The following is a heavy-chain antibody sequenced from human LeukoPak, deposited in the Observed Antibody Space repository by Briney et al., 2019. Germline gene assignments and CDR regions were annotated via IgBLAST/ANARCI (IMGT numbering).Heavy chain of an antibody. CDR3: ARGIAAAPPGY. Sequence: PSETLSLTCAVYGGSFSGYYWSWIRQPPGKGLEWIGEINHSGSTNYNPSLKSRVTISVDTSKNQFSLKLSSVTAADTAVYYCARGIAAAPPGYWGQGTLVTVSS. D-gene: IGHD6-13*01. J-gene: IGHJ4*02. CDR2: INHSGST. CDR1: GGSFSGYY. V-gene: IGHV4-34*01.